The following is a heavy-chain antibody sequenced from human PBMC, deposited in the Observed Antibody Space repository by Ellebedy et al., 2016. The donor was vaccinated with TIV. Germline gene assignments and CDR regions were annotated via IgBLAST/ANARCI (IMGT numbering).Heavy chain of an antibody. CDR2: INSDGSST. CDR3: AKGGSSGWD. CDR1: GFTFSTYW. V-gene: IGHV3-74*01. D-gene: IGHD6-19*01. J-gene: IGHJ4*02. Sequence: GESLKISCAASGFTFSTYWMHWVRQAPGKGLVWVSRINSDGSSTNYADSVKGRFTISRDNSKNTLYLQMNSLRAEDTAVYYCAKGGSSGWDWGQGNLVTVSS.